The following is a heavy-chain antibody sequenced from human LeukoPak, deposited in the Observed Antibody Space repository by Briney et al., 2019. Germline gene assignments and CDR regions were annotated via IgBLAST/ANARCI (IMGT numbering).Heavy chain of an antibody. CDR3: ARGGVAMVRGVIIFPPRRAFGI. J-gene: IGHJ3*02. CDR1: GYTFTSYD. D-gene: IGHD3-10*01. V-gene: IGHV1-8*03. CDR2: MNPNSGNT. Sequence: ASVKVSCKASGYTFTSYDINWVRQATGQGLEWMGWMNPNSGNTGYAQKFQGRVTITRNTSISTAYMELSSLRSEDTAVYYCARGGVAMVRGVIIFPPRRAFGIWGQGTMVTVSS.